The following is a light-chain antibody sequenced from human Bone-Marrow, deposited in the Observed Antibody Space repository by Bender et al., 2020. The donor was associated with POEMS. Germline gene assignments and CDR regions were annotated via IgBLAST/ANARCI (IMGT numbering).Light chain of an antibody. CDR2: DDG. V-gene: IGLV3-21*02. Sequence: SYVLTQPPSVSLAPGQTATLTCGGNSIVSRSVHWYQQKPGQAPVLVVYDDGDRPSGIPERSSVSKSGNTATLTISRVEAGDEADYYCQVWDSSSDHVVFGGGTKLTVL. J-gene: IGLJ2*01. CDR1: SIVSRS. CDR3: QVWDSSSDHVV.